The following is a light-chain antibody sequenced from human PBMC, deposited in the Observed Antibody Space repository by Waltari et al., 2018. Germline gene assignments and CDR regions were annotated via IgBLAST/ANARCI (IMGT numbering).Light chain of an antibody. J-gene: IGLJ1*01. CDR3: QAWHSNTGV. V-gene: IGLV3-1*01. CDR2: QDS. Sequence: SYELTLPPSVSVSPGQTAIITCSGHKLGDQYASWYRQKPGQSPVLVIYQDSERPSGIPERFSGSNSGNTATLTISGTQAMDEADYYCQAWHSNTGVFGTGTKVTVL. CDR1: KLGDQY.